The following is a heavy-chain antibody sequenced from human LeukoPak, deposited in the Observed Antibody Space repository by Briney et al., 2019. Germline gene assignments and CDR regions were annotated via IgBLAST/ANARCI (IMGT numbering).Heavy chain of an antibody. CDR2: ISGSSGST. CDR1: GFTFSNHY. CDR3: ARDQGENYDSSGYYPY. D-gene: IGHD3-22*01. V-gene: IGHV3-11*06. J-gene: IGHJ4*02. Sequence: PGGSLRLSCAASGFTFSNHYMSWIRQAPGKGLEWVSYISGSSGSTNYADSVMGRFTISRDNGKNSLYPQMNSLRAEDTAVYYCARDQGENYDSSGYYPYWGQGTLVTVSS.